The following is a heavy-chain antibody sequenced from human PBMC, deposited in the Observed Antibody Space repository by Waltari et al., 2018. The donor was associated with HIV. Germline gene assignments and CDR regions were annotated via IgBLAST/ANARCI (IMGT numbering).Heavy chain of an antibody. CDR1: GFTFSRYW. Sequence: EVQLVESGGGLVQPGGSLRLSCAASGFTFSRYWMSWVRLATGEGLEWVANIKKDGREKYYVDSVKGRFTISRDNAKNSLYLQMNSLRAEDTAVYYCARLGYCSGGSCLYGMDVWGQGTTVTVSS. V-gene: IGHV3-7*04. D-gene: IGHD2-15*01. J-gene: IGHJ6*02. CDR3: ARLGYCSGGSCLYGMDV. CDR2: IKKDGREK.